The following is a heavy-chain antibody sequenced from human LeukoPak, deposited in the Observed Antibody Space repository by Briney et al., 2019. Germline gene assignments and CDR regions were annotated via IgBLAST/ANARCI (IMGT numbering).Heavy chain of an antibody. CDR1: GFTFSSYA. V-gene: IGHV3-30*04. D-gene: IGHD5-18*01. CDR2: ISYDGSNK. Sequence: PGRSLRLSCAASGFTFSSYAMHWVRQAPGKGLEWVAVISYDGSNKYYADSVKGRFTISRDNSKNTLYLQMNSLRAEDTAVYYCAGNSPTAMVEFDYWGQGTLVTVSS. J-gene: IGHJ4*02. CDR3: AGNSPTAMVEFDY.